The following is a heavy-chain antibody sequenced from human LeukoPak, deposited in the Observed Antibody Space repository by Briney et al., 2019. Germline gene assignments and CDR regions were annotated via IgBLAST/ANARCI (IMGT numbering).Heavy chain of an antibody. V-gene: IGHV1-8*03. D-gene: IGHD6-6*01. CDR3: XXXXSSTLGYYYYYYMDV. Sequence: GASVKVSCKASGYTFTSYDINWVRQATGQGLEWMGWMNPNSGNTGYAQTFQGRVTITRNTSISTAYMELSSLRSEDTAVYYCXXXXSSTLGYYYYYYMDVWGKGTTVTVSS. J-gene: IGHJ6*03. CDR2: MNPNSGNT. CDR1: GYTFTSYD.